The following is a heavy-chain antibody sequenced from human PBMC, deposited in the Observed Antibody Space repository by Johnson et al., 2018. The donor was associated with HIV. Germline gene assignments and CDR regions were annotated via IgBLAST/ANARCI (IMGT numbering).Heavy chain of an antibody. Sequence: VQLVESGGGVARPGGSLRLSCEASGFTFGDYAMHWVRQAPGKGLEWVSVIYSGGSTYYADSVKGRFTISRDNSKNTLYLQTNSLRAEDTAVYYCTRTLGYDSSGYHDAFDIWGQGTLVTVSS. J-gene: IGHJ3*02. V-gene: IGHV3-NL1*01. CDR2: IYSGGST. CDR1: GFTFGDYA. CDR3: TRTLGYDSSGYHDAFDI. D-gene: IGHD3-22*01.